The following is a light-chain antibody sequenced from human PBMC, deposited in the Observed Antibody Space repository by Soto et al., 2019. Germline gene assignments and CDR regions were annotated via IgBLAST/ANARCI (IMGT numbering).Light chain of an antibody. V-gene: IGLV2-23*01. J-gene: IGLJ1*01. CDR2: EGG. Sequence: QSVLTQPASVSGSPGQSITLSCTGTSSDVGSYNLVSWYQQHPGKAPKLMISEGGKRPSGVSNRFSGSKSGSTASLTISGLQAEDEADYYCCSFAGGSTYVFGTGTKLTVL. CDR3: CSFAGGSTYV. CDR1: SSDVGSYNL.